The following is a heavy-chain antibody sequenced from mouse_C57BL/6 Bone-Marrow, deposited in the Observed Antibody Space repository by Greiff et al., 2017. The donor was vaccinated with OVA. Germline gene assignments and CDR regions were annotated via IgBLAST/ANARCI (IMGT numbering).Heavy chain of an antibody. D-gene: IGHD2-4*01. V-gene: IGHV1-7*01. CDR2: INPSSGYT. CDR3: ARDDSWFAY. J-gene: IGHJ3*01. CDR1: GYTFPSYW. Sequence: VQLQQSGAELAKPGASVKLSCKASGYTFPSYWLHWVTQRPGQGLEWIGYINPSSGYTKYNQKFKDKATLTADKSSSTAYMQLSSLTYEDSAVYYCARDDSWFAYWGQGTLVTVSA.